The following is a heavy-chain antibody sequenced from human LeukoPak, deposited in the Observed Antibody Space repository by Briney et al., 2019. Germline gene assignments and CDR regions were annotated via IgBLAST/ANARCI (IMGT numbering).Heavy chain of an antibody. CDR1: GFTVSSNY. V-gene: IGHV3-66*01. CDR2: IYSDGST. Sequence: GGSLRLSCAASGFTVSSNYMSWVRQAPGKGLEWVSLIYSDGSTYYADSVKGRFTISRDNSKNTLYLQMNSLRAEDTAVYYCAKDRPPLLLWFGELNWGQGTLVTVSS. J-gene: IGHJ4*02. CDR3: AKDRPPLLLWFGELN. D-gene: IGHD3-10*01.